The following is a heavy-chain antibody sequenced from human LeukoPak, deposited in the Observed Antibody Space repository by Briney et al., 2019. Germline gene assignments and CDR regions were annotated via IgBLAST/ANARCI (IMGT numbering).Heavy chain of an antibody. J-gene: IGHJ4*02. CDR3: AREECSIGVCYPSGY. Sequence: ASVKVSCKASGYSFASYGISWVRQAPGQGLEWMGWISTYNANTNYALKLQGRVTLTTDTSTSTAYMELKSLRSDDTAVYYCAREECSIGVCYPSGYWGQGTLVTVST. D-gene: IGHD2-8*01. V-gene: IGHV1-18*01. CDR1: GYSFASYG. CDR2: ISTYNANT.